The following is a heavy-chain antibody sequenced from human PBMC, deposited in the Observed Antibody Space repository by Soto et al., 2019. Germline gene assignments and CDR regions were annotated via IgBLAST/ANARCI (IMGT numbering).Heavy chain of an antibody. Sequence: QVQLVESGGGVVRPGRSLRLSCAASGFTFSSYGMHWVRQAPGKGLEWVAVIWYDGSNKYYADSVKGRFTISRDNSKNTLYLQMNSLRAEDTAVYYCARGNYDFWSGYYVSGMDVWGQGTTVTVSS. D-gene: IGHD3-3*01. CDR2: IWYDGSNK. V-gene: IGHV3-33*01. CDR1: GFTFSSYG. J-gene: IGHJ6*02. CDR3: ARGNYDFWSGYYVSGMDV.